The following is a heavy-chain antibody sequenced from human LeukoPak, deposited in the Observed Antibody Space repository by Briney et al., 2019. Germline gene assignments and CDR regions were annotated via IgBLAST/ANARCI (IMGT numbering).Heavy chain of an antibody. Sequence: PGGSLRLSCAASGFTLSTYRVTWGRQAPGKGVEWVSYISSSTNVIYYAESVKGRFTISRDNAKNSLYLQMNSLRAHHTAVYYCARLYSALPAFDYWGQGTLVTVSS. CDR2: ISSSTNVI. CDR3: ARLYSALPAFDY. J-gene: IGHJ4*02. V-gene: IGHV3-48*01. D-gene: IGHD6-13*01. CDR1: GFTLSTYR.